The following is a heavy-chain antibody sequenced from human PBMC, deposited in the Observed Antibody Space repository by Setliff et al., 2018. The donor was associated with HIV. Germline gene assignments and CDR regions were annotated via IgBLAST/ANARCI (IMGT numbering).Heavy chain of an antibody. CDR1: GYSISSGYY. V-gene: IGHV4-38-2*01. CDR3: ARGRGGSQVGGDAFDI. CDR2: IYDSGRT. J-gene: IGHJ3*02. D-gene: IGHD1-26*01. Sequence: PSETLSLTCAVSGYSISSGYYWGWIRQPPGKGLEWSGSIYDSGRTHNHPSLKSRVTISVDTSKNHFSLKLSSVTAADTAVYYCARGRGGSQVGGDAFDIWGQGTTVTVSS.